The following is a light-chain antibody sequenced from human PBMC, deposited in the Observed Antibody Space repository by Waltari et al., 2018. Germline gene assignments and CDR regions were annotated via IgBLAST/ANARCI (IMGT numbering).Light chain of an antibody. Sequence: SYVLTQPPSVSVAPGKPARITCGGNDIGSISVNWYKQKPGQAPLLVLDADNDRPSVILGEFSGSNSGTTAALTIARVGVGDEADYFCQVWDSSSDHYVFGPGTKVTVL. CDR1: DIGSIS. J-gene: IGLJ1*01. CDR3: QVWDSSSDHYV. V-gene: IGLV3-21*03. CDR2: ADN.